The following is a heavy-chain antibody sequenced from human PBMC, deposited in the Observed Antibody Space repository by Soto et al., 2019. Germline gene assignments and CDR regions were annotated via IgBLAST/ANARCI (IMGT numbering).Heavy chain of an antibody. Sequence: GGSLRLSCAASGFTFSSYAMSWVRQAPGKGLEWVSAISGSGGSTYYADSVKGRFTISRDNSKNTLYLQMNSLRAEETAVYYCAMYSGRYYWAFDIWGQGTMLTVSS. CDR3: AMYSGRYYWAFDI. J-gene: IGHJ3*02. D-gene: IGHD1-26*01. V-gene: IGHV3-23*01. CDR2: ISGSGGST. CDR1: GFTFSSYA.